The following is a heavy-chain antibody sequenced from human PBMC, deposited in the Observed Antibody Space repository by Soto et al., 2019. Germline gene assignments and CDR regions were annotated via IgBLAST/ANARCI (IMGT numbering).Heavy chain of an antibody. CDR3: ARDRVWWYSSSSFDY. CDR1: GFTFSSYW. Sequence: EVQLVESGGGLVQPGGSLRLSCAASGFTFSSYWMSWVRQAPGRGLEWVANIKQDGSEKYYVDSVKGRFTISRDNAKNSLYLQMNSLRAEDTAVYYCARDRVWWYSSSSFDYWGQGTLVTVSS. CDR2: IKQDGSEK. V-gene: IGHV3-7*01. D-gene: IGHD6-6*01. J-gene: IGHJ4*02.